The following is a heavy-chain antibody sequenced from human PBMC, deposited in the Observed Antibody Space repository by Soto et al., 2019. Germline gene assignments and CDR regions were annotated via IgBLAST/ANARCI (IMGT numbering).Heavy chain of an antibody. D-gene: IGHD6-19*01. CDR3: AKSQSIAVAGTVDY. V-gene: IGHV3-9*01. CDR2: ISWNSGSI. Sequence: ESGGGLVQPGRSLRLSCAASGFTFDDYAMHWVRQAPGKGLEWVSGISWNSGSIGYADSVKGRFTISRDNAKNSLYLQMNSLRAEDTALYYCAKSQSIAVAGTVDYWGQGTLVTVSS. CDR1: GFTFDDYA. J-gene: IGHJ4*02.